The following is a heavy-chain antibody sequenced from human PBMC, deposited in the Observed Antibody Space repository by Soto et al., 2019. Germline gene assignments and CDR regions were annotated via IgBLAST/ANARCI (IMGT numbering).Heavy chain of an antibody. Sequence: GASVKVSCKASGGTFSSYAISWVRQAPGQGLEWMGGIIPIFGKANYAQKFQGRVTITADASTDTADMELSSLISEDTAVYYCATDAFGAFDIWGQGTMVTVSS. D-gene: IGHD3-16*01. CDR2: IIPIFGKA. CDR1: GGTFSSYA. V-gene: IGHV1-69*13. J-gene: IGHJ3*02. CDR3: ATDAFGAFDI.